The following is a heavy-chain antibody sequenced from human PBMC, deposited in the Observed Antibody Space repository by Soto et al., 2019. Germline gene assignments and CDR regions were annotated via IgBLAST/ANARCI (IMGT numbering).Heavy chain of an antibody. V-gene: IGHV1-3*01. D-gene: IGHD2-2*01. J-gene: IGHJ5*02. Sequence: ASVKVSCKASGYTFTNYAMHWVRQAPGQRLGWMGWINPGNGNTKYSQRFQGRVTITRDTSASTAYMELSSVRSEDSAVYYCARAPLAPAAMGYNWFDPWGQGTLVTVSS. CDR3: ARAPLAPAAMGYNWFDP. CDR1: GYTFTNYA. CDR2: INPGNGNT.